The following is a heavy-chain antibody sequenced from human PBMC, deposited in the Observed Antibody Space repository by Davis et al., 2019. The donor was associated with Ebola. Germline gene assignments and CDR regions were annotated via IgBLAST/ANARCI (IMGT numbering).Heavy chain of an antibody. D-gene: IGHD5-18*01. V-gene: IGHV3-43*02. J-gene: IGHJ4*02. CDR1: GFTFDDHA. Sequence: GGSLRLSCAASGFTFDDHAMSWVCQAPGKALEWVSLISGNGYGTEYGDSVKGRFTISRDNSKNFLYLQVNDLRPEDTALYFCAKTRGYRLYYFEYWGQGTLVTVSS. CDR3: AKTRGYRLYYFEY. CDR2: ISGNGYGT.